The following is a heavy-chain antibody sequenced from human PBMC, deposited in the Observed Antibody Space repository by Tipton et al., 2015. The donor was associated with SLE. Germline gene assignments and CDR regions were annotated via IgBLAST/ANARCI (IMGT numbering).Heavy chain of an antibody. Sequence: QLVQSGVEVKKPGESLKISCEGSGFSFPNYWIGWLRQMPGKGLEFMGIIYVGDSNTKYSPSFQGQVSISVDKSISTAYLQWSSLKASDTGMYYCARGGTTVVPYAFDIWGQGTKVTVS. J-gene: IGHJ3*02. CDR3: ARGGTTVVPYAFDI. CDR2: IYVGDSNT. CDR1: GFSFPNYW. V-gene: IGHV5-51*03. D-gene: IGHD4-23*01.